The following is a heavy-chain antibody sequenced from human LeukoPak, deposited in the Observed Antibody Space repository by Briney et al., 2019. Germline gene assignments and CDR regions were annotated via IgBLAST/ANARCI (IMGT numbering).Heavy chain of an antibody. CDR3: ARDRDYDSSDYIPFRPYYFDY. D-gene: IGHD3-22*01. CDR2: IKQDGSEK. V-gene: IGHV3-7*01. Sequence: HPGGSLRLSCAASGFTFSSYWMSWVRQAPGKGLEWVANIKQDGSEKYYVDSVKGRFTISRDNAKNSLYLQMNSLRAEDTAVYYCARDRDYDSSDYIPFRPYYFDYWGQGTLVTVSS. CDR1: GFTFSSYW. J-gene: IGHJ4*02.